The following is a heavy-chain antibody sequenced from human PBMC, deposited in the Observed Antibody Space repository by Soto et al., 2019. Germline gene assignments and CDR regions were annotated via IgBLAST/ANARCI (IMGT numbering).Heavy chain of an antibody. CDR1: GFTFGDYA. Sequence: GGSLRLSCTASGFTFGDYAMSWFRQAPGKGLEWVGFIRSKAYGGTTEYAASVKGRFTISRDDSKSIAYLQMNGLKTEDTAVYYCTSSGASTYPDYWGQGTLVTVSS. J-gene: IGHJ4*02. V-gene: IGHV3-49*03. CDR2: IRSKAYGGTT. D-gene: IGHD2-2*01. CDR3: TSSGASTYPDY.